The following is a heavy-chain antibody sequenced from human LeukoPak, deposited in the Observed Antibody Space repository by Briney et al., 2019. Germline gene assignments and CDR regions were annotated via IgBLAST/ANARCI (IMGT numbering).Heavy chain of an antibody. V-gene: IGHV3-74*01. CDR2: ISSDGSTT. CDR1: GFRLRSLL. J-gene: IGHJ4*02. CDR3: ARGGPGYYFDY. Sequence: GGSLGLLLGASGFRLRSLLVHWVPQASGKGLVWVSRISSDGSTTAYADSVKGRFTISSDNARNSLYLQMNNVRAEDTAVYYCARGGPGYYFDYWGPGTLVTVSS.